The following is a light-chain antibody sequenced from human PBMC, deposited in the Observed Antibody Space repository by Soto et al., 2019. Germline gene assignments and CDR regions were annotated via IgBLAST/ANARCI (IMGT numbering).Light chain of an antibody. CDR1: QSINKW. Sequence: DILLTQSPSTLSASVGDRVTISCRASQSINKWLAWYQHKPGKAPNLLIYEVSTLHSGVPSRFSGSGSWTEFTLTISSLRPDDFATYYCQHYSGDRATFGQGTKVDIK. CDR3: QHYSGDRAT. V-gene: IGKV1-5*03. CDR2: EVS. J-gene: IGKJ1*01.